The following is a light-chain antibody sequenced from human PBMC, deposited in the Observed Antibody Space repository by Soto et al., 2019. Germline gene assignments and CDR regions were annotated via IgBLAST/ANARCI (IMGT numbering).Light chain of an antibody. CDR2: AAS. CDR3: QQSYSTPPT. J-gene: IGKJ4*01. CDR1: QGISSY. Sequence: IQLTQSPSFLSGSVGDRFTITFRASQGISSYLNWYQQKPGKAPKLLIYAASSLQSGVPSRFSGSGSGTDFTLTISSLQPEDFATYYCQQSYSTPPTFGGGTKVDIK. V-gene: IGKV1-39*01.